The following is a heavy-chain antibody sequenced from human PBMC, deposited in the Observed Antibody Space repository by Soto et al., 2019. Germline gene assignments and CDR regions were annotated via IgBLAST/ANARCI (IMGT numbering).Heavy chain of an antibody. CDR3: ARVGPITFGGVQYYYYGMDV. D-gene: IGHD3-16*01. CDR2: ISAYNGNT. V-gene: IGHV1-18*01. Sequence: QVPLVQSGAEVKKPGASVKVSCKASGYTFTSYGISWVRQAPGQGLEWMGWISAYNGNTNYAQKLQGRVTMTTDTSTSTAYMELRSLRSDDTAVYYCARVGPITFGGVQYYYYGMDVWGQGTTVTVSS. CDR1: GYTFTSYG. J-gene: IGHJ6*02.